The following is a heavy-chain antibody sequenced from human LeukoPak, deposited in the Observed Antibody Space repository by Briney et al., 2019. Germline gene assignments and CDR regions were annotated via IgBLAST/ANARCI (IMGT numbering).Heavy chain of an antibody. CDR3: ARVRATVTTYYFDY. CDR1: GGSFSGYH. J-gene: IGHJ4*02. Sequence: SETLSLTCAVYGGSFSGYHWTWIRQPPGKGLEWIGEINHSGYTNYNPSVQSRVTISVDTSKTQFSLKLSSVTAADTAVYYCARVRATVTTYYFDYWGQGTLVTVSS. D-gene: IGHD4-17*01. CDR2: INHSGYT. V-gene: IGHV4-34*01.